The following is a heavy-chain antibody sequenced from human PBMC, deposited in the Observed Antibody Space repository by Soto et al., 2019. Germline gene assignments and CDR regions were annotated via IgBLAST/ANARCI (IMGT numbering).Heavy chain of an antibody. J-gene: IGHJ6*02. CDR2: ISYDGSNK. CDR3: ARALVYSNYDDYYYYYGMDV. CDR1: GFTFSSYA. D-gene: IGHD4-4*01. V-gene: IGHV3-30-3*01. Sequence: GGSLRLSCAASGFTFSSYAMHWVRQAPGKGLEWVAVISYDGSNKYYADSVKGRFTISRDNSKNTLYLQMNSLRAEDTAVYYCARALVYSNYDDYYYYYGMDVWGQGTTVTVS.